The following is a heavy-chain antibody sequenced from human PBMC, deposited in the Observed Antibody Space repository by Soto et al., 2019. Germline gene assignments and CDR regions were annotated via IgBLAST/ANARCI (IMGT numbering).Heavy chain of an antibody. CDR2: ISGSGGST. J-gene: IGHJ4*02. V-gene: IGHV3-23*01. CDR1: GFTFSSYA. CDR3: AKVVGEATRYFDY. Sequence: LRLSCAASGFTFSSYAMSWVRQAPGKGLEWVSAISGSGGSTYYADSVKGRFTISRDNSKNTLYLQMNSLRAEDTAVYYCAKVVGEATRYFDYWGQGTLVTVSS. D-gene: IGHD1-26*01.